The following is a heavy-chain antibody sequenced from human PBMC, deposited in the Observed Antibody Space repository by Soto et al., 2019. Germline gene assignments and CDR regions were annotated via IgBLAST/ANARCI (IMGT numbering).Heavy chain of an antibody. V-gene: IGHV3-7*03. Sequence: PGGSLRLSCEASGFTFSDYLMSWVRQAPGKGPEWVANIKFDGSEKQYVDSVRGRFTISRDNSRSSLSLQMNSLRAGDTAVYYCVKDGGYCSSSTCYAPRNHYFDSWGQGPLVTVSS. J-gene: IGHJ4*02. CDR1: GFTFSDYL. CDR2: IKFDGSEK. CDR3: VKDGGYCSSSTCYAPRNHYFDS. D-gene: IGHD2-2*01.